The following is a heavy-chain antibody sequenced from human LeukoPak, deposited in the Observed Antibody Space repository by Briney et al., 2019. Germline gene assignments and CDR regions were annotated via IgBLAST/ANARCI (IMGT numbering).Heavy chain of an antibody. J-gene: IGHJ4*02. V-gene: IGHV4-38-2*02. D-gene: IGHD6-19*01. CDR3: ARDRGLYSSGWYGFDY. CDR1: GFTFSSYS. Sequence: GSLRLSCAASGFTFSSYSMNWIRQPPGKGLEWIGSIYHSGSTYYNPSLKSRVTISVDTSKNQFSLKLSSVTAADTAVYYCARDRGLYSSGWYGFDYWGQGTLVTVSS. CDR2: IYHSGST.